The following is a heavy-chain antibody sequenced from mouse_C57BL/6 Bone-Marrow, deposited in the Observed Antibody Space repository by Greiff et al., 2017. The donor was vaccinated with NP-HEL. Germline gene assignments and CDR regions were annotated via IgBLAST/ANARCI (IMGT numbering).Heavy chain of an antibody. J-gene: IGHJ2*01. CDR1: GYTFTSYW. CDR2: IDPSDSYT. Sequence: QVQLQQPGAELVKPGASVKLSCKASGYTFTSYWMQWVKQRPGQGLEWIGEIDPSDSYTNYNQKFKGKATLTVDTSSSTAYMQLSSLTSEDSAVYYCARERITTVVAHFDYWGQGTTLTVSS. CDR3: ARERITTVVAHFDY. D-gene: IGHD1-1*01. V-gene: IGHV1-50*01.